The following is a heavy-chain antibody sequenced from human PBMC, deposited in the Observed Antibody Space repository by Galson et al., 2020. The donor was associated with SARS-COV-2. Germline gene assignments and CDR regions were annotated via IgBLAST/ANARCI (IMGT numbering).Heavy chain of an antibody. CDR1: GYTFSNYW. CDR2: IYPDDSDT. D-gene: IGHD4-17*01. CDR3: TRQGTGDADYGMDV. V-gene: IGHV5-51*01. J-gene: IGHJ6*02. Sequence: GESLKISCEASGYTFSNYWIGWVRQMPGKGLELVGLIYPDDSDTRYSPSFQGQVAISADKSVNTAYLQWTSLRASDTAMYYCTRQGTGDADYGMDVWGQGTTVTV.